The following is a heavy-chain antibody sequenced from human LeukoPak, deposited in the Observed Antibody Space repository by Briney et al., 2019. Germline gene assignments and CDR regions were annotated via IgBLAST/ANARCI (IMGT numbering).Heavy chain of an antibody. D-gene: IGHD2-2*01. Sequence: GGSLRLSCAASGFTFSNYWMTWVRQAPGKGLEWVANIKPDGSDQFYVDSLKGRFTISRDNAKNSLYLQMNSLRAEDTAVYYCARGGYCSSSICYSLNAFDIWGQGTMFTVSS. CDR3: ARGGYCSSSICYSLNAFDI. CDR2: IKPDGSDQ. J-gene: IGHJ3*02. V-gene: IGHV3-7*02. CDR1: GFTFSNYW.